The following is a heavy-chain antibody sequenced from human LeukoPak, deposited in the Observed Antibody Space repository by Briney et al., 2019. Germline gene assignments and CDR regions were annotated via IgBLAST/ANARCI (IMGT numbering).Heavy chain of an antibody. CDR2: ISYDGSNK. CDR3: AKGYYDSSGYYGY. CDR1: GFTFSSYG. V-gene: IGHV3-30*18. J-gene: IGHJ4*02. Sequence: GGSLRLSCAASGFTFSSYGMHWVRQAPGKGLEWVAVISYDGSNKYYADSVKGRFTISGDNSKNTLYLQMNSLRAEDTAVYYCAKGYYDSSGYYGYWGQGTLVTVSS. D-gene: IGHD3-22*01.